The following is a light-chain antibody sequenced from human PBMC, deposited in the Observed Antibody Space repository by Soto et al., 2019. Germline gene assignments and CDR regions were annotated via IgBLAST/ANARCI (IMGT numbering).Light chain of an antibody. CDR1: QSITDW. CDR2: KAS. CDR3: QYWDNYSWT. J-gene: IGKJ1*01. V-gene: IGKV1-5*03. Sequence: DIQMTQSTSTLSASVGDRVTITCRASQSITDWLAWYQQKPGKAPKFLIYKASNLEGGVPSRFSGSGSGTEFTLTISSVQPDGFATYYCQYWDNYSWTFGQGTKVEIK.